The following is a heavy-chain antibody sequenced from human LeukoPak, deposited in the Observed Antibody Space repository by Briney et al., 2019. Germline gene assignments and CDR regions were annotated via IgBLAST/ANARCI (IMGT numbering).Heavy chain of an antibody. Sequence: PSETLSLTCTVSGGSISSYYWSWIRQPPGKGLEWIGYIYYSGSTHYNPSLKSRVTISVDTSKNQFSLKLSSVTAGDTAMYYCARYVWGSYPTFEDYWGQGTLVTVSS. CDR2: IYYSGST. CDR1: GGSISSYY. CDR3: ARYVWGSYPTFEDY. D-gene: IGHD3-16*02. J-gene: IGHJ4*02. V-gene: IGHV4-59*01.